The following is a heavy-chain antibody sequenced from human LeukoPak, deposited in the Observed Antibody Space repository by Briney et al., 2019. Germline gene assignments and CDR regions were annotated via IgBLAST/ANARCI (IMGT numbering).Heavy chain of an antibody. CDR3: ARVVGYCSSTSCYKNYYYYGMDV. D-gene: IGHD2-2*02. J-gene: IGHJ6*04. V-gene: IGHV4-59*01. CDR2: IYYSGST. Sequence: PSETLSLTCTVSGGSISSYYWSWIRQPPGKGLERIGYIYYSGSTNYNPSLKSRVTISVDTSKNQFSLKLSSVTAADTAVYYCARVVGYCSSTSCYKNYYYYGMDVWGKGTTVTVSS. CDR1: GGSISSYY.